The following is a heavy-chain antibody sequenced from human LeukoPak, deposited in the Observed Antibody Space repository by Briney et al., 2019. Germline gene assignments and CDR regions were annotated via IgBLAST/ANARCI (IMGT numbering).Heavy chain of an antibody. CDR3: AISMDSGNWFDP. CDR2: MNPNSGNT. D-gene: IGHD3-10*01. J-gene: IGHJ5*02. Sequence: GASVKVSCKASGYTFTSYDINWVRQATRQGLEWTGWMNPNSGNTGYAQKFQGRVTMTRNTSISTAYMELSSLRSEDTAVYYCAISMDSGNWFDPWGQGTLVTVSS. CDR1: GYTFTSYD. V-gene: IGHV1-8*01.